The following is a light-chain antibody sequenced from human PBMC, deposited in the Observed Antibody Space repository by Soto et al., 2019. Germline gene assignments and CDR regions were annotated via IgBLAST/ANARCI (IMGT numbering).Light chain of an antibody. CDR3: QQYYSTPRT. V-gene: IGKV1-39*01. CDR1: QSSSVY. J-gene: IGKJ1*01. CDR2: AAS. Sequence: DIQMTQSPSSLSASVGDTVTCTCRASQSSSVYLNWYQQKPGKAPRLLIYAASNLDNGVPSRVSGSGSGTTFKLTISSLQAEDVAVYYCQQYYSTPRTVGQGTKVDFK.